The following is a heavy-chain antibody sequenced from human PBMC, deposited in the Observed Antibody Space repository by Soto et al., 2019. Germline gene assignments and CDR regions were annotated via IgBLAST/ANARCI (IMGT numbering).Heavy chain of an antibody. V-gene: IGHV3-48*03. Sequence: EVQLVESGGGLVQPGGSLRLSCAASGFTFSSYEMNWVRQAPGKGLEWVSDITSTGSTRYYADSVKGRFTISRDNAKNHLYLQMNSLRAEDTAVHYCARGYCTSSACHWNFDYWGQGTLVTVSS. D-gene: IGHD3-22*01. CDR1: GFTFSSYE. CDR2: ITSTGSTR. CDR3: ARGYCTSSACHWNFDY. J-gene: IGHJ4*02.